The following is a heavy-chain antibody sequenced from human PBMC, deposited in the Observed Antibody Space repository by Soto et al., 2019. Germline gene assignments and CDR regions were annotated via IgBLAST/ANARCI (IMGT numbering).Heavy chain of an antibody. CDR1: GFTFSSYW. J-gene: IGHJ3*02. CDR3: ARPRSVVVAATRFRAFDI. CDR2: INSDGSST. D-gene: IGHD2-15*01. V-gene: IGHV3-74*01. Sequence: WGSLRLSCAASGFTFSSYWRHWVRQAPGKGLVGVSRINSDGSSTSYADSVKGRFTISRDNARNTLDLQMSRLGAEDTVVYYCARPRSVVVAATRFRAFDIWGQGTMVTVSS.